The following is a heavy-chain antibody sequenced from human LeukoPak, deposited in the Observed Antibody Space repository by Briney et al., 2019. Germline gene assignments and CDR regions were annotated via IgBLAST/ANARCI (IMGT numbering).Heavy chain of an antibody. CDR3: TTDPGWNYDRDFDY. J-gene: IGHJ4*02. CDR2: ISGSGGST. D-gene: IGHD1-7*01. Sequence: GGSLRLSCAASGFTFSSYAMSWVRQAPGKGLEWVSAISGSGGSTYYADSVKGRFTISRDNSKNTLYLQMNSLKTEDTAVYYCTTDPGWNYDRDFDYWGQGTLVTVSS. CDR1: GFTFSSYA. V-gene: IGHV3-23*01.